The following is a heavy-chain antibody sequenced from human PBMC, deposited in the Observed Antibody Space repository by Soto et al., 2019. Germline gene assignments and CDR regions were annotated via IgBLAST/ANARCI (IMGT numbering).Heavy chain of an antibody. V-gene: IGHV3-23*01. J-gene: IGHJ4*02. Sequence: GGSLRLSCAASGFTFSSYAMSWVRQAPGKGLEWVSAISGSGGSTYYADSVKGRFTISRDNSKNTLYLQMNSLRAEDTAVYYCAKTTIRGMVRGVNLHYWGQGTLVTVSS. D-gene: IGHD3-10*01. CDR3: AKTTIRGMVRGVNLHY. CDR1: GFTFSSYA. CDR2: ISGSGGST.